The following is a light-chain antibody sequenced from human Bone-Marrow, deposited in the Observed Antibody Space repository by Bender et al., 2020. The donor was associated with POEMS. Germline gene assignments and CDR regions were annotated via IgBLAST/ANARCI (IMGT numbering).Light chain of an antibody. CDR1: SSDVGGYNY. CDR3: CSYTTTNTRYV. CDR2: DVS. J-gene: IGLJ1*01. Sequence: QSALTQPRSVSGSPGQSVTISCTGTSSDVGGYNYVSWYQQHPGKAPKLMIYDVSTRPSGVPDRFSGSKSGNTASLTISGLQAEDEADYYCCSYTTTNTRYVFGGGTKVTVL. V-gene: IGLV2-11*01.